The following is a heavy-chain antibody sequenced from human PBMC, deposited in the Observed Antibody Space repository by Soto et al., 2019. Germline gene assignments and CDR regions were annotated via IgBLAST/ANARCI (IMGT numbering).Heavy chain of an antibody. CDR1: GGSISSGGYS. J-gene: IGHJ5*02. CDR3: ARDLKEYCSDGKCNWFDP. D-gene: IGHD2-15*01. V-gene: IGHV4-61*08. CDR2: ISYSGST. Sequence: SETLSLTCAFSGGSISSGGYSWNSIRQPPGKGLEWIGYISYSGSTNYNPSLKSRVTISFDASKNEISLQVRSATAADAAVYYCARDLKEYCSDGKCNWFDPWGQGTLVTVSS.